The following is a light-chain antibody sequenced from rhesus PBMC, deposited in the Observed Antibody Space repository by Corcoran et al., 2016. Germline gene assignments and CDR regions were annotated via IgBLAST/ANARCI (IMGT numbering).Light chain of an antibody. CDR3: TSYGTGNTFI. J-gene: IGLJ1*01. CDR1: SSDIGAYNR. V-gene: IGLV2-13*03. Sequence: QAAPTQSPSVSGSPGQSVTISCTGTSSDIGAYNRVSWYQQHPGKAPKLMIYEVNKRPSGVSDRFSGSKSGNTASLTISGLQPEDEADDPCTSYGTGNTFIFGPGTRLTVL. CDR2: EVN.